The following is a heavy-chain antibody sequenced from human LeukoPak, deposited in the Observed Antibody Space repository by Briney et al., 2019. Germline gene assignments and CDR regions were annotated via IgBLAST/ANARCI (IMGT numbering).Heavy chain of an antibody. Sequence: ASVKVSCKASGGTFSSYAISWVRQAPGQGLEWMGGIIPIFGTANYAQKFQGRVTITTDESTSTAYMELSSLRSEDTAVYYCARGGGSITGTTGYFDYWGQGTLVTVSS. CDR1: GGTFSSYA. D-gene: IGHD1-7*01. CDR2: IIPIFGTA. CDR3: ARGGGSITGTTGYFDY. V-gene: IGHV1-69*05. J-gene: IGHJ4*02.